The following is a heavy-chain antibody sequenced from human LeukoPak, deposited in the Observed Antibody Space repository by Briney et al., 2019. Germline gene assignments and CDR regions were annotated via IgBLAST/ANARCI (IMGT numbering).Heavy chain of an antibody. CDR1: GYTFTGYY. J-gene: IGHJ4*02. CDR2: INPNSGGT. Sequence: ASVKVSCKASGYTFTGYYMHWVRQAPGQGLEWMGWINPNSGGTNYAQKFQGRVTMTRDTSISTAYMELSRLRSDDTAVYYCARERDRRRYDSWSGYYFDYWGQGTLVTVSS. CDR3: ARERDRRRYDSWSGYYFDY. D-gene: IGHD3-3*01. V-gene: IGHV1-2*02.